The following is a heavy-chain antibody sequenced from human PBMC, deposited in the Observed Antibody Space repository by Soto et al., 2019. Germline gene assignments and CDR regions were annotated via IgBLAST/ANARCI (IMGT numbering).Heavy chain of an antibody. D-gene: IGHD6-13*01. CDR2: IIPIFGTA. Sequence: QVQLVQSGAEVKKPGSSVKVSCKASGGTFSSYAISWVRQAPGQGLEWMGGIIPIFGTANYAQKFQGRVTITADESTSTAYMELSSLRSEDTAVYYCAREEYSLGRIAAAGNWFDPWGQGTLVTVSS. V-gene: IGHV1-69*12. CDR3: AREEYSLGRIAAAGNWFDP. CDR1: GGTFSSYA. J-gene: IGHJ5*02.